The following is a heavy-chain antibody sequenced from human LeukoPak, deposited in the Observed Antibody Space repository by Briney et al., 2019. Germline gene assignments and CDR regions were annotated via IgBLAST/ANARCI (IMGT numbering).Heavy chain of an antibody. Sequence: GGPLRLSCAAAGFSFGSYAMSWVHQAPGRGLEWVSGISDNGGGTYYGDSVKGRFTISRDNSKNMLYLQMNGLRAEDTALYYCAKERSTVGTPLFDNWGQGILVTVSS. CDR3: AKERSTVGTPLFDN. D-gene: IGHD2-15*01. CDR2: ISDNGGGT. V-gene: IGHV3-23*01. CDR1: GFSFGSYA. J-gene: IGHJ4*02.